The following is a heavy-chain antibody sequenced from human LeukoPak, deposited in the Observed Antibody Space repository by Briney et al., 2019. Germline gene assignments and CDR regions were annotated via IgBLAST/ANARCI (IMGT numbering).Heavy chain of an antibody. V-gene: IGHV3-23*01. CDR3: AKEAHYDFWSGYYYFDY. J-gene: IGHJ4*02. D-gene: IGHD3-3*01. CDR1: GFTFSSYA. Sequence: GGSLRLSCAASGFTFSSYAMSWVRQAPGKGLEWVSAISGSGGSTYYADSVKGRFTISRDNSKNTLYLQMNSLRAEDTAVYYCAKEAHYDFWSGYYYFDYWGQGTLVTVSS. CDR2: ISGSGGST.